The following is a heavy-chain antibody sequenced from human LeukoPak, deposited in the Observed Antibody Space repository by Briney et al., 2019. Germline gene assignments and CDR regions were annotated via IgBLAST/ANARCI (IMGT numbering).Heavy chain of an antibody. CDR1: GGSVTSDY. V-gene: IGHV4-59*02. CDR2: LYHTGIT. CDR3: VRSVDYFDNTGPHMMFDY. J-gene: IGHJ4*02. Sequence: SETLSLTCNVSGGSVTSDYWNWIRRPPGKGLEWIGYLYHTGITKYNPSLKSRVSMSVDTSKNQFFLKVNSVTAADTAVYHCVRSVDYFDNTGPHMMFDYWGQGSLVTVSS. D-gene: IGHD3-22*01.